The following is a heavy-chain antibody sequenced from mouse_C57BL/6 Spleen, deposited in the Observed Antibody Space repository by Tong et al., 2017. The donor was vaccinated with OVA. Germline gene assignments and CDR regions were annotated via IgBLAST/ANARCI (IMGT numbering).Heavy chain of an antibody. CDR3: AREGELRLRAMDY. V-gene: IGHV1-82*01. CDR1: GYSFTGYY. J-gene: IGHJ4*01. CDR2: IYPGDGDT. D-gene: IGHD3-2*02. Sequence: VQLQESGPELVKPGASVKISCKASGYSFTGYYMNWVKQRPGKGLEWIGRIYPGDGDTNYNGKFKGKATLTADKSSSTAYMQLSSLTSEDSAVYFCAREGELRLRAMDYWGQGTSVTVSS.